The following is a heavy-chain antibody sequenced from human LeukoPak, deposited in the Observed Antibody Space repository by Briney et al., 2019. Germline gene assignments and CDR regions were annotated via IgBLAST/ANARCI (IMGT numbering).Heavy chain of an antibody. CDR2: IYYRGST. J-gene: IGHJ4*02. V-gene: IGHV4-59*08. Sequence: ETLSFTCTVSGGSIRSYYWSWIRQPPGKGLEWIGYIYYRGSTNYNPSLKSRVTMSVDTSKNQFSLKLTSVTAADTAVYYCARYSGSYLSPFDYWGQGTLVTVSS. CDR1: GGSIRSYY. D-gene: IGHD1-26*01. CDR3: ARYSGSYLSPFDY.